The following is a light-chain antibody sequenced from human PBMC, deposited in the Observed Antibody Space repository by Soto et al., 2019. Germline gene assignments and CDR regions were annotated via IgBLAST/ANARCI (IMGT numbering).Light chain of an antibody. CDR1: QGISSY. Sequence: IQLTQSPSSLSSYLGDRVTITCRASQGISSYLAWYQQKPGKAPKLLIYAASTLQSGVPSRFSGSGSGTDGTFTISSLKAEDGATYDCQQLNSYRLTFCGGTKVDIK. CDR3: QQLNSYRLT. V-gene: IGKV1-9*01. J-gene: IGKJ4*01. CDR2: AAS.